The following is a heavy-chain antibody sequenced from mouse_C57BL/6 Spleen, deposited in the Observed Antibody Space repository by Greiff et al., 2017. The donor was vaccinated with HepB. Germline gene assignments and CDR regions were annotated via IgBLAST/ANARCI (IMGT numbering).Heavy chain of an antibody. CDR1: GYTFTSYW. CDR2: IDPSDSYT. J-gene: IGHJ1*03. CDR3: ARGYFDV. V-gene: IGHV1-69*01. Sequence: VQLQQPGAELVMPGASVKLSCKASGYTFTSYWMHWVKQSPGQGLEWIGEIDPSDSYTNYNQKFQGKSTLTVDKSSSTAYMQLSSLTSEDSAVYYCARGYFDVWGTGTTVTVSS.